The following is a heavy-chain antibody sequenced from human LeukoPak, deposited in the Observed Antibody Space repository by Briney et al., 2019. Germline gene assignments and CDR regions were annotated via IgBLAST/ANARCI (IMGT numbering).Heavy chain of an antibody. J-gene: IGHJ4*02. CDR2: IYHSGST. D-gene: IGHD3-22*01. CDR1: GGSISSGGYY. Sequence: SQTLSLTCTVSGGSISSGGYYWSWIRQPPGKGLEWIGYIYHSGSTYYNPSLKSRVTISVDTSKNQFSLKLSSVTAADTAVYYCARRPLHYYDSSGYNDYWGQGTLVTVSS. V-gene: IGHV4-30-2*01. CDR3: ARRPLHYYDSSGYNDY.